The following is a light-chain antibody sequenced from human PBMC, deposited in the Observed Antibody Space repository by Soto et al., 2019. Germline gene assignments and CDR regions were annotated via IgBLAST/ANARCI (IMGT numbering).Light chain of an antibody. Sequence: QSVLTQPASVSGSPGQSITISCTGTNSDVGDYNYVSWYQQHPGKAPKLMIYDVSNRPSGVSNRFSGSKSGNTASLTISGLQAEDEADYYCSSYTRSSALYVVFGGGTKLTVL. J-gene: IGLJ2*01. CDR1: NSDVGDYNY. CDR3: SSYTRSSALYVV. CDR2: DVS. V-gene: IGLV2-14*01.